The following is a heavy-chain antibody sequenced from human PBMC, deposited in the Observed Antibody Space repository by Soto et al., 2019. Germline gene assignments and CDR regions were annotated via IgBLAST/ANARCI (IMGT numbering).Heavy chain of an antibody. Sequence: TSETLSLTCAVYGGSFSGYYWSWIRQPPGKGLEWIGEINHSGSTNYNPSLKSRVTISVDTSKNQFSLKLSSVTAADTAVYYCATYSSRSASYYYGMDVWGQGTTVTVSS. CDR1: GGSFSGYY. D-gene: IGHD6-13*01. CDR2: INHSGST. J-gene: IGHJ6*02. V-gene: IGHV4-34*01. CDR3: ATYSSRSASYYYGMDV.